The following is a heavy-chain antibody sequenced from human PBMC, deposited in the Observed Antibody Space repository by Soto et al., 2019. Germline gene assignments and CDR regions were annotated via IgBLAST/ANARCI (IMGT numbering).Heavy chain of an antibody. V-gene: IGHV3-33*01. D-gene: IGHD1-26*01. J-gene: IGHJ5*01. Sequence: GGSLRLSCAASGFTFRTYGMHWVRQAPGKGLEWVAVIWYDGTNKYYADAVKGRFTISRDNSKNTLYLQMNSLRAEDTAVFYCARDALVGATTFGWFDSWGQGTLVTVSS. CDR2: IWYDGTNK. CDR1: GFTFRTYG. CDR3: ARDALVGATTFGWFDS.